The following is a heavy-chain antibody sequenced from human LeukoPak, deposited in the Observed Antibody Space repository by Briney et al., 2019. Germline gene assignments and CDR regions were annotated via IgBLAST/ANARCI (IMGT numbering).Heavy chain of an antibody. D-gene: IGHD1-26*01. V-gene: IGHV1-18*04. CDR1: GYTFTGYY. CDR2: ISAYNGDT. Sequence: ASVKVPCKASGYTFTGYYMHWVRQAPGQGLEWMGWISAYNGDTNYAQSLQGRVTMTTDTSTSTAYMDLRSLRSDDTAVYYCARDTGSSPGDYWGQGTLVTVSS. CDR3: ARDTGSSPGDY. J-gene: IGHJ4*02.